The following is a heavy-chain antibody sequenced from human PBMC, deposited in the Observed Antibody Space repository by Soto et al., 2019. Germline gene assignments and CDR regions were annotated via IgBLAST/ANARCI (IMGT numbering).Heavy chain of an antibody. V-gene: IGHV3-23*01. CDR2: ISGSGGST. CDR1: GFTFSSYA. D-gene: IGHD6-13*01. J-gene: IGHJ4*02. CDR3: AKFGRIAAAGTRSGYLDY. Sequence: PGGSLRLSCAASGFTFSSYAMSWVRQAPGKGLEWVSAISGSGGSTYYADSVKGRFTISRDNSKNTLYLQMNSLRAEDTAVYYCAKFGRIAAAGTRSGYLDYWGQGTLVTAPQ.